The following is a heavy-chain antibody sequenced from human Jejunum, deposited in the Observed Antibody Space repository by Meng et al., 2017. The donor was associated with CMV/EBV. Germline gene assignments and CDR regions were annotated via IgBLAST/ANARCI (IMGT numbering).Heavy chain of an antibody. V-gene: IGHV3-23*01. J-gene: IGHJ4*02. CDR3: AKDTDGTAVMSYFDC. CDR2: ISGSGSAT. CDR1: GFTFRMYA. D-gene: IGHD2-2*01. Sequence: SGFTFRMYALTWVRQAPGKGLEWVSDISGSGSATYYADSVKGRFTISRDNSKSILYLQMNSLRVEDTAVYYCAKDTDGTAVMSYFDCWGQGALVTVSS.